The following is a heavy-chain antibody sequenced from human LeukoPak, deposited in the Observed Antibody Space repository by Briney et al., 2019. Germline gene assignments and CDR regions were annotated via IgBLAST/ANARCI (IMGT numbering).Heavy chain of an antibody. Sequence: RASVKVSCKASGYSFTDKYMHWVRQAPGQGLEWMGWINPNSGGTNYAQKFQGRVTMTTDTSMSTAYMELSRLRSDDTAVYYCAHGYSSGWTPFDYWGQGTLVTVSS. CDR1: GYSFTDKY. CDR2: INPNSGGT. CDR3: AHGYSSGWTPFDY. V-gene: IGHV1-2*02. D-gene: IGHD6-19*01. J-gene: IGHJ4*02.